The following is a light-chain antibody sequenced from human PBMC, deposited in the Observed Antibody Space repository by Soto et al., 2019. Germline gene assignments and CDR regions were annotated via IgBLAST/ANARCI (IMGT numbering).Light chain of an antibody. V-gene: IGKV3-20*01. J-gene: IGKJ4*01. CDR2: GAS. CDR3: QQYGSSPFT. CDR1: QSVSSSY. Sequence: ERVMTQSPATLSLSPGERATLSCRASQSVSSSYLAWYQQKPGQAPRLLIYGASSRATGIPDRFSGSGSGTDFTLTISRLEPEDFAVYYCQQYGSSPFTFGGGTKVDNK.